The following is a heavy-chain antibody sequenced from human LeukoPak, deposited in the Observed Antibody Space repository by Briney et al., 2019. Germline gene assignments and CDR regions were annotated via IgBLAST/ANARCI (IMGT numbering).Heavy chain of an antibody. CDR1: GLTFGNYA. CDR3: ARDGSLDSRDINWLDR. J-gene: IGHJ5*02. Sequence: SVKVSCKISGLTFGNYAISWVRQAPGQGLEWMGRIIPISGTINYAQKFQGRVTMTTDESTRTAYMELSSLRSEDTAVYYCARDGSLDSRDINWLDRWGQGTLVTVSS. V-gene: IGHV1-69*05. D-gene: IGHD3-22*01. CDR2: IIPISGTI.